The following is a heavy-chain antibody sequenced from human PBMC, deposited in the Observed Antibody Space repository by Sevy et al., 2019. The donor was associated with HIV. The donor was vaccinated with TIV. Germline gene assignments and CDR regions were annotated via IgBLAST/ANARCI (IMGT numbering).Heavy chain of an antibody. Sequence: GGYLRLSCAASGFGVSRSTVNWVRQAPGKGLEWVSAIYSGGTPYYADSVKGRFTISRDNSKNTLYLQMNSLSPEDTAVYYCARRLGPLDDAFDIWGQGTMVTVSS. CDR1: GFGVSRST. V-gene: IGHV3-53*01. J-gene: IGHJ3*02. CDR2: IYSGGTP. D-gene: IGHD3-9*01. CDR3: ARRLGPLDDAFDI.